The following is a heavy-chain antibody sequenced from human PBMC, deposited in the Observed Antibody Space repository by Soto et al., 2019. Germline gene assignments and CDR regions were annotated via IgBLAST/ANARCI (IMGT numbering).Heavy chain of an antibody. CDR2: INAGNGNT. V-gene: IGHV1-3*01. D-gene: IGHD3-10*01. CDR3: ASGGAMVRGVIISNWFDP. CDR1: GYTFTSYA. J-gene: IGHJ5*02. Sequence: GASVKVSCKASGYTFTSYAMHWVRQAPGQRLEWMGWINAGNGNTKYSQKFQGGVTITRDTSASTAYMELSSLRSEDTAVYYCASGGAMVRGVIISNWFDPWGQGTLVTVSS.